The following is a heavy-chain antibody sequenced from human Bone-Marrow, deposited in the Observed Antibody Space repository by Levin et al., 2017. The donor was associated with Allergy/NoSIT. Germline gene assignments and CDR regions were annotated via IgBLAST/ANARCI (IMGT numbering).Heavy chain of an antibody. CDR2: IISSGTT. V-gene: IGHV4-31*03. CDR1: GDSIRGGGHY. Sequence: TLSLTCSVSGDSIRGGGHYWSWIRQRPGQGLEWIGYIISSGTTYYNPSLKSRLSISLDTSQNQISLKLSPVIAADTATYYCARGMDIWGQGSLVTVSS. D-gene: IGHD3/OR15-3a*01. J-gene: IGHJ4*02. CDR3: ARGMDI.